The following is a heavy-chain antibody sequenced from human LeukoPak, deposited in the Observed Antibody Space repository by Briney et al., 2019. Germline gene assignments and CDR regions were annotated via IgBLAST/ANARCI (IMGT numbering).Heavy chain of an antibody. D-gene: IGHD6-25*01. V-gene: IGHV4-31*03. CDR3: AREPQRRYFDY. J-gene: IGHJ4*02. CDR1: GGSISSGGYY. Sequence: SETLSLTCTVSGGSISSGGYYWSWIRQHPGKGPEWIGYIYYSGSTYYNPSLKSRVTISVDTSKNQFSLKLSSVTAADTAVYYCAREPQRRYFDYWGQGTLVTVSS. CDR2: IYYSGST.